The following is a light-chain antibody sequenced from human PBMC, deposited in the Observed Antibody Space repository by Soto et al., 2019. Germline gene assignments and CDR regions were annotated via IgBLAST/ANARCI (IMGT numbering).Light chain of an antibody. CDR1: NSDIGAYNY. CDR3: SSYTGGNTYWI. V-gene: IGLV2-14*03. Sequence: QSVLTQPASVSGSPGQSITISCTGTNSDIGAYNYVSWYQQHPGKAPKVIIFEVSNRPSGVSNRFSGSKSGNTASLTISGLQPEDEADYHCSSYTGGNTYWIFGGGTKLTVL. CDR2: EVS. J-gene: IGLJ3*02.